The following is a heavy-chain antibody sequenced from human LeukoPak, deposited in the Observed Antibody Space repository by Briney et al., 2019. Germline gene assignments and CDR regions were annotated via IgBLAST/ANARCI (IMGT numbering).Heavy chain of an antibody. CDR1: GYTFTSHY. Sequence: ASVKVSCKASGYTFTSHYMHWVRQAPGQGLEWMGIINPSGGSTSYAQKFQGRVTMTRDTSTSTVYMELSSLRSEDTAVYYCARDPLHDLPDYYYYGMDVWGQGTTVTVSS. CDR2: INPSGGST. CDR3: ARDPLHDLPDYYYYGMDV. J-gene: IGHJ6*02. V-gene: IGHV1-46*01.